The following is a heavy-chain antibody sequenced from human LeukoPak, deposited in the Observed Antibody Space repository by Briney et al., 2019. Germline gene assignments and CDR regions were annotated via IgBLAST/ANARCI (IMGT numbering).Heavy chain of an antibody. V-gene: IGHV1-2*02. CDR3: ASDSYDSSGYYGYYYGMDV. D-gene: IGHD3-22*01. CDR1: GYSFTDYY. Sequence: ASVKVSCKASGYSFTDYYMHWVRQAPGQGLEWMGWINPNSGGTNYAKKFRGRITMTRDTSISTAYMELSSLRSDDTAVYYCASDSYDSSGYYGYYYGMDVWAKGPRSPSP. CDR2: INPNSGGT. J-gene: IGHJ6*02.